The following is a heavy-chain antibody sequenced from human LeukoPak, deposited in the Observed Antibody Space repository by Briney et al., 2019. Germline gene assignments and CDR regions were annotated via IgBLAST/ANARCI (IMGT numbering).Heavy chain of an antibody. CDR1: GLTFSSYG. V-gene: IGHV3-30*18. CDR2: ISYDGNDK. D-gene: IGHD1-26*01. Sequence: QPGGSLRPSCATSGLTFSSYGMHWVRQTPGKGLEWVAIISYDGNDKYYADSVKGRFTISRDNSKNTVYLQMNSLRPEDTAVYYCAKTQTNRYYYFDYWGQGTLVTVSS. CDR3: AKTQTNRYYYFDY. J-gene: IGHJ4*02.